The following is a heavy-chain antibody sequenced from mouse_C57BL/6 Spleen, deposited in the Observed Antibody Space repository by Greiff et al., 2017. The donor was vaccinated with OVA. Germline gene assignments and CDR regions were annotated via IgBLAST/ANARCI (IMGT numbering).Heavy chain of an antibody. CDR2: INPNNGGT. Sequence: VQLQQSGPELVKPGASVKISCKASGYTFTDYYMNWVKQSHGKSLEWIGDINPNNGGTSYNQKFKGKATLTVDKSSSTAYMELRSLTSEDSAVYYCASSLSQDYFDYWGQGTTLTVSS. J-gene: IGHJ2*01. CDR3: ASSLSQDYFDY. CDR1: GYTFTDYY. V-gene: IGHV1-26*01.